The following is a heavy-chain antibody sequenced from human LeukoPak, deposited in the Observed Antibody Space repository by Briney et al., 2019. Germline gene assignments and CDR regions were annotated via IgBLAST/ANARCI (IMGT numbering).Heavy chain of an antibody. J-gene: IGHJ4*02. V-gene: IGHV3-20*04. CDR3: ARVEYYYDSSGYFDY. Sequence: GGPLRLSCAASGFTFDDYGMSWVRLAPGKGLEWVSGINWNGGSTGYADSVKGRFTISRDNAKNSLYLQMNSLRAEDTALYYCARVEYYYDSSGYFDYWGQGTLVTVSS. CDR2: INWNGGST. CDR1: GFTFDDYG. D-gene: IGHD3-22*01.